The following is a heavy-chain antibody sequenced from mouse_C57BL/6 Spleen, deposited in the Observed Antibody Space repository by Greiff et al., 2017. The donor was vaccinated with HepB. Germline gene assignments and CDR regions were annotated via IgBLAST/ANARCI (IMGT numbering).Heavy chain of an antibody. CDR2: IYPGSGNT. CDR1: GYTFTDYY. Sequence: QVQLQQSGAELVRPGASVKLSCKASGYTFTDYYINWVKQRPGQGLEWIARIYPGSGNTYYNEKFKGKATLTAEKSSSTAYMQLSSLTSEDSAVYFCARCYYDDYFDYWGQGTTLTVSS. V-gene: IGHV1-76*01. D-gene: IGHD1-1*01. CDR3: ARCYYDDYFDY. J-gene: IGHJ2*01.